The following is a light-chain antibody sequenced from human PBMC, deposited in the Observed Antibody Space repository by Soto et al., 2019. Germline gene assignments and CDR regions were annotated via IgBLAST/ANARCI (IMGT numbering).Light chain of an antibody. CDR1: QSIASH. CDR3: QQSYTTPYT. J-gene: IGKJ2*01. V-gene: IGKV1-39*01. CDR2: TAS. Sequence: DLVMTQSPSSLSASVGDRVTITCRASQSIASHLNWYQQKPGKAPNLLIYTASSLQSGVPSRFSGSRSGTDFTLTISSLQPEDFAIYFCQQSYTTPYTFGQGTKLEIK.